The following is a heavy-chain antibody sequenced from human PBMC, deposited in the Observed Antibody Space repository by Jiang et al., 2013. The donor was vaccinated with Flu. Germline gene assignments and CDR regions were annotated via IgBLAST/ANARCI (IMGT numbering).Heavy chain of an antibody. D-gene: IGHD2/OR15-2a*01. CDR3: ARGVYCNEAAFTCYPPPTRDWFDP. CDR2: DT. J-gene: IGHJ5*02. V-gene: IGHV3-13*01. Sequence: DTYYPDSVKGRFTISRDNAKNSLFLQMNSLRVDDTAVYYCARGVYCNEAAFTCYPPPTRDWFDPWGQGTLVTVSS.